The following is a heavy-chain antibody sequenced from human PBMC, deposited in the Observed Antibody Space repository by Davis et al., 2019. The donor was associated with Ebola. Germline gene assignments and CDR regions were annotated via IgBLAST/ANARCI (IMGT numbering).Heavy chain of an antibody. Sequence: ASVTVSCKASGYTFTSYAMHWVRQAPGQRLEWMGWINAGNGNTKYSQKFQGRVTITRDTSASTAYMELSSLRSEDTAMYYCASSVGIAAAGLYYYYGMDVWGQGTTVTVSS. CDR2: INAGNGNT. D-gene: IGHD6-13*01. CDR3: ASSVGIAAAGLYYYYGMDV. CDR1: GYTFTSYA. V-gene: IGHV1-3*01. J-gene: IGHJ6*02.